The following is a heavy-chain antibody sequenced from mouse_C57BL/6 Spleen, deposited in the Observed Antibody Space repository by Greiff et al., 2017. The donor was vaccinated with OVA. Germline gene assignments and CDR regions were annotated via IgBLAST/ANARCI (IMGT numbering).Heavy chain of an antibody. CDR1: GFTFSDYG. CDR2: ISSGSSTI. D-gene: IGHD1-1*01. Sequence: DVKLVESGGGLVKPGGSLKLSCAASGFTFSDYGMHWVRQAPEKGLEWVAYISSGSSTIYYADIVKGRFTISRDNAKNTLFLQMTSLRSEDTAMYYCARGGSSSQFAYWGQGTLVTVSA. V-gene: IGHV5-17*01. CDR3: ARGGSSSQFAY. J-gene: IGHJ3*01.